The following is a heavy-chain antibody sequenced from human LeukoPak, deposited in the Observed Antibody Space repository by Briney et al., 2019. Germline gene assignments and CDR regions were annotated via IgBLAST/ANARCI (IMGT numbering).Heavy chain of an antibody. CDR3: ASVSEGITLRWAFDI. Sequence: ASVKVSCKASGYTFTSYGISWVRQAPGQGLEWMGWISAYNGNTNYAQKLQGRVTMTTDTSTSTAYMELRSLRSDDTAVYYCASVSEGITLRWAFDIWGQGTMVTVSS. V-gene: IGHV1-18*01. D-gene: IGHD4-17*01. CDR2: ISAYNGNT. J-gene: IGHJ3*02. CDR1: GYTFTSYG.